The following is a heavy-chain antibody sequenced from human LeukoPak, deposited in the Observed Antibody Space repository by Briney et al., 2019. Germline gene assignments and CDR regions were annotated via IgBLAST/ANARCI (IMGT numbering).Heavy chain of an antibody. CDR3: AKDYYDFWSGYSYDAFDI. CDR1: GITLNIFA. D-gene: IGHD3-3*01. Sequence: GGSLRLSCAASGITLNIFAMNWVRQAPGKGLEWVSAITRSGTNTFYRDSVKGRFTISRDNSKNTLWLQMNSLRAEDTAMYYCAKDYYDFWSGYSYDAFDIRGQGTMVTVSS. J-gene: IGHJ3*02. CDR2: ITRSGTNT. V-gene: IGHV3-23*01.